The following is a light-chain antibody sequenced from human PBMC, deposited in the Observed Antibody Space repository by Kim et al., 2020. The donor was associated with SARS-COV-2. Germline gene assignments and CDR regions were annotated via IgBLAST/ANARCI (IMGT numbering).Light chain of an antibody. CDR3: CSYAGRDTFVL. CDR2: DVN. CDR1: NSDVGIYNL. Sequence: SITISCSGTNSDVGIYNLVSWFQHHPDKAPKLIIYDVNKRPSGVSDRFSGSKSANTASLTISGLQSEDEADYFCCSYAGRDTFVLFGGGTK. J-gene: IGLJ2*01. V-gene: IGLV2-23*02.